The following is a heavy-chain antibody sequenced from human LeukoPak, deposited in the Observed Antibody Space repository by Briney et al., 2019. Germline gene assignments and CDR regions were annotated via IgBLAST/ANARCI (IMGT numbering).Heavy chain of an antibody. CDR2: IRYDGSNK. Sequence: PGGSLRLSCAASGFTFSSYGMHWVRQAPGKGLEWVAFIRYDGSNKYYADSVKGRFTISRDNSKNTLYQQMNSLRAEDTAVYYCAKSGDDSSQGLDVWGKGTTVTVSS. J-gene: IGHJ6*04. CDR3: AKSGDDSSQGLDV. D-gene: IGHD3-22*01. V-gene: IGHV3-30*02. CDR1: GFTFSSYG.